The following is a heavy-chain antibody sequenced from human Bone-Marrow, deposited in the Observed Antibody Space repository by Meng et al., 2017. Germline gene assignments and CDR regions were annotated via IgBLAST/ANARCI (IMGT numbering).Heavy chain of an antibody. Sequence: GESLKISCAASGFTFSSYSMNWVRQAPGKGLEWVSSISSSSSYIYYADSVKGRFTISRDNAKNSLYLQMNSLRAEDTAVYYCARGGENYYDSSGSAFDIWGQGTMVTVSS. CDR3: ARGGENYYDSSGSAFDI. D-gene: IGHD3-22*01. CDR1: GFTFSSYS. V-gene: IGHV3-21*01. J-gene: IGHJ3*02. CDR2: ISSSSSYI.